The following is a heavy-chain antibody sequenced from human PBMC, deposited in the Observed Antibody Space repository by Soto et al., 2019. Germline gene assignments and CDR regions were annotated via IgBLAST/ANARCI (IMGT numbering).Heavy chain of an antibody. CDR1: GGAFSGYY. Sequence: SETLSLTCAVYGGAFSGYYWSWIRQPPGKGLEWIGEINHSGSTNYNPSLKSRVTISVDTSKNQFSLKLSSVTAAHTAVYYCARGIVVVPAAILGRRLGYNYGMDVWGQGTTVTASS. J-gene: IGHJ6*02. CDR2: INHSGST. V-gene: IGHV4-34*01. CDR3: ARGIVVVPAAILGRRLGYNYGMDV. D-gene: IGHD2-2*01.